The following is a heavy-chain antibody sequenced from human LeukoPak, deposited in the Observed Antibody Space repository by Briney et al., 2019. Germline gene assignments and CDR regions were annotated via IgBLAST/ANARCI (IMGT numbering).Heavy chain of an antibody. CDR1: DYSISSSYY. CDR2: IYYSGST. V-gene: IGHV4-31*03. Sequence: PSETRSLTCTVSDYSISSSYYWSWIRQHPGKGLEWIGYIYYSGSTYYNPSLKSRVTISVDTSKNQFSLKLSSVTAADTAVYYCARDGEGTLDYWGQGTLVTVSS. J-gene: IGHJ4*02. CDR3: ARDGEGTLDY. D-gene: IGHD3-10*01.